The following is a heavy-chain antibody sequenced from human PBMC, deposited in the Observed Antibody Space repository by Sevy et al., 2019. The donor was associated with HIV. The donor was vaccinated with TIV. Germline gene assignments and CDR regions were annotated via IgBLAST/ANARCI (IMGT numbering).Heavy chain of an antibody. CDR1: GFTFSSYW. D-gene: IGHD3-10*02. Sequence: GGSLRLSCAASGFTFSSYWMYWVRQAPGKGLVWVSRINSDGIITSYADSVKGRFTISRGNAKNTLYLQMNSLRAEDTAVYYCASASVRGVIINPLDYWGQGTLVTVSS. CDR3: ASASVRGVIINPLDY. J-gene: IGHJ4*02. V-gene: IGHV3-74*01. CDR2: INSDGIIT.